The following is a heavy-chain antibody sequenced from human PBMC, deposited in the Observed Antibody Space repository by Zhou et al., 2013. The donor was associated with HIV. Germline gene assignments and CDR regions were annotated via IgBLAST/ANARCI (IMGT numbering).Heavy chain of an antibody. CDR2: IYPGDSET. V-gene: IGHV5-51*01. D-gene: IGHD3-22*01. CDR1: GYNFTSYW. CDR3: ARRHYYDSSGYYYSYWYFDL. J-gene: IGHJ2*01. Sequence: EVQLVQSGAEVKKPGESLKISCKGSGYNFTSYWIGWVRQMPGKGLEWMGIIYPGDSETRYSPSFQGQVTISADKSISTAYLQWSSLKASDTAMYYXARRHYYDSSGYYYSYWYFDLWGLAPVVTVSS.